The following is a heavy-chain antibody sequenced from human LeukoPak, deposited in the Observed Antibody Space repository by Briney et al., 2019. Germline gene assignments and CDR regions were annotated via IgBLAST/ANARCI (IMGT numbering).Heavy chain of an antibody. Sequence: GASVKVSGKASGYTFTSYGISWVRQAPGQGLEWMGWISAYNGNTNYAQKLQGRVTMTTDTSTSTAYMELRSLRSDDTVVYYCARASKVPLASFDPWGQGTLVTVSS. CDR1: GYTFTSYG. V-gene: IGHV1-18*01. J-gene: IGHJ5*02. D-gene: IGHD3-10*01. CDR3: ARASKVPLASFDP. CDR2: ISAYNGNT.